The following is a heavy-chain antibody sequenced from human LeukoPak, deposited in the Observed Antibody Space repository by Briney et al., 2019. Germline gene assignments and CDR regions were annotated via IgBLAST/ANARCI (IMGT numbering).Heavy chain of an antibody. CDR1: GFTFTSSA. Sequence: SVKVSCKASGFTFTSSAVQWVRQARGQRLEWIGWIVVGSGNTNYAQKFQERVTITRDMSTSTAYMEPSSLRSEDTAVYYCAADRGCSGGSCYVRFDPWGQGTLVTVSS. D-gene: IGHD2-15*01. V-gene: IGHV1-58*01. CDR3: AADRGCSGGSCYVRFDP. J-gene: IGHJ5*02. CDR2: IVVGSGNT.